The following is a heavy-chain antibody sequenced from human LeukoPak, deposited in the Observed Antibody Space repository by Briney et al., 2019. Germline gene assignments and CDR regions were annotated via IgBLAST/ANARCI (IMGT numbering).Heavy chain of an antibody. CDR3: ARDGGYCDDITCPGDY. V-gene: IGHV4-4*07. J-gene: IGHJ4*02. CDR1: GGSISSYY. CDR2: IYTSGST. D-gene: IGHD2-15*01. Sequence: SETLSLTCTVSGGSISSYYWSWIRQPAGKGLEWVGRIYTSGSTNYNPSLKSRVTMSVGTSKNQFSLKLSSVTAADTAVYYCARDGGYCDDITCPGDYWGQGTPVAVSS.